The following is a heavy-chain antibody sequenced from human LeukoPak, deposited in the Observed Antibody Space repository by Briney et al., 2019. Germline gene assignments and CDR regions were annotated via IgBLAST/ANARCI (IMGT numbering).Heavy chain of an antibody. V-gene: IGHV3-21*01. J-gene: IGHJ6*02. Sequence: GGSLRLSCAASGFTFSSYSMNWVRQAPGKGLEWVSSISSSNSYIYYADSVKGRFTISRDNAKNSLYLQMNSLRAEDTAVYYCARDQAYGVTTWESGMDVWGQGTTVTVSS. CDR3: ARDQAYGVTTWESGMDV. CDR1: GFTFSSYS. CDR2: ISSSNSYI. D-gene: IGHD1-26*01.